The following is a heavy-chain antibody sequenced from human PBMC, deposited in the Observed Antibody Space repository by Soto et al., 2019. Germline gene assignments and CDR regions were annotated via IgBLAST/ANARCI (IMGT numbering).Heavy chain of an antibody. Sequence: TSETLSLTCTVSGGSITNGYYYWSWVRQNPGKGLEWIGHIYHSGRTYYRPSLKSRVTISVDTSKSQFSLNLSSVTAADTAVYYCARWVEVSLDYFDSWGQGTPVT. V-gene: IGHV4-31*03. D-gene: IGHD2-15*01. CDR2: IYHSGRT. J-gene: IGHJ4*02. CDR1: GGSITNGYYY. CDR3: ARWVEVSLDYFDS.